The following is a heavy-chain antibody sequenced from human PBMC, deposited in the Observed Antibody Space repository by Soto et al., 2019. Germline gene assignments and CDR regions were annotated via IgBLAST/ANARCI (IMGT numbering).Heavy chain of an antibody. J-gene: IGHJ1*01. D-gene: IGHD6-13*01. V-gene: IGHV3-33*01. Sequence: GGSLRLSCAASVFTFSGYGMHWVRQAPGKGLEWVAVIWYDGSNKYYADSVKGRFTISRDNSKNTLYLQMNSLRAEDTAVYYCARGPPMVGSSWNGYFQHWGQGTLVTVSS. CDR1: VFTFSGYG. CDR2: IWYDGSNK. CDR3: ARGPPMVGSSWNGYFQH.